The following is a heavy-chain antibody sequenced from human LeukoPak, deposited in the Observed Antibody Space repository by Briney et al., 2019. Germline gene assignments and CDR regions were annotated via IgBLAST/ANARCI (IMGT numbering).Heavy chain of an antibody. V-gene: IGHV3-30*04. CDR1: GLTFTSSA. D-gene: IGHD6-13*01. J-gene: IGHJ4*02. CDR3: ARGRYRNAWVSLDY. Sequence: GGSLRLSCVASGLTFTSSAMHWVRQAPGKGLQWVAVISYDGTDKYTADSVKGRFTISGDNSKNTVYLQMNSLRAEDTAVYYCARGRYRNAWVSLDYWGQGTLVTVSS. CDR2: ISYDGTDK.